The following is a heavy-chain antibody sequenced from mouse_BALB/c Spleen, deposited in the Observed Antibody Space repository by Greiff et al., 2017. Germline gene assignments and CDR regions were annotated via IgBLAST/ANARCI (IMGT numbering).Heavy chain of an antibody. D-gene: IGHD2-2*01. CDR2: ISSGGST. CDR1: GFTFSSYA. J-gene: IGHJ3*01. CDR3: ARGWGYDSWFAY. Sequence: EVQRVESGGGLVKPGGSLKLSCAASGFTFSSYAMSWVRQTPEKRLEWVASISSGGSTYYPDSVKGRFTISRDNARNILYLQMSSLRSEDTAMYYCARGWGYDSWFAYWGQGTLVTVSA. V-gene: IGHV5-6-5*01.